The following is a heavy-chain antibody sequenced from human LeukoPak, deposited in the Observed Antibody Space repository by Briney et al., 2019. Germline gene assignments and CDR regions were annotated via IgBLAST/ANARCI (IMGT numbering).Heavy chain of an antibody. CDR3: ARDLGSYDY. Sequence: GGSLRLSCAASGFTFSSYGMSWVRQAPGKGLEWVSSISSSSSYIYYADSVRGRFTISRDNAKNSLYLQMNSLRAEDTAVYYCARDLGSYDYWGQGTLVTVSS. CDR1: GFTFSSYG. D-gene: IGHD1-26*01. CDR2: ISSSSSYI. V-gene: IGHV3-21*01. J-gene: IGHJ4*02.